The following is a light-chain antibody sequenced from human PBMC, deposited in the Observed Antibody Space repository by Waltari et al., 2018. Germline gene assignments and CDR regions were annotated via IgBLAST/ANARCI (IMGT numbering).Light chain of an antibody. CDR2: DVF. CDR3: SSYTASPPRVV. V-gene: IGLV2-14*03. J-gene: IGLJ2*01. Sequence: QSALTQPASVSGSPGQSISISCTGISSDVGGFNFVSWYQQHPGKAPKLMIYDVFNRPSGVSTRFSGSKSDNAASLAISGLQAEDEAVYYCSSYTASPPRVVFGGGTKVTVL. CDR1: SSDVGGFNF.